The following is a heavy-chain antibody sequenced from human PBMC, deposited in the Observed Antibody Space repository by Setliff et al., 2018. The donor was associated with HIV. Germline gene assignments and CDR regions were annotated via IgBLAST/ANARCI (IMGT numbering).Heavy chain of an antibody. Sequence: GGSLRLSCAASGFTFSDYYMMWIRQAPGKGLEWVSYISSDRSGTTYTNYADSVTGRFIISRDNAKNSLYLQMNSLRAEDTAVYYCATVGKHYGIAAPGTRSFDIWGQGTMVTVSS. CDR1: GFTFSDYY. D-gene: IGHD6-13*01. CDR3: ATVGKHYGIAAPGTRSFDI. J-gene: IGHJ3*02. V-gene: IGHV3-11*06. CDR2: ISSDRS.